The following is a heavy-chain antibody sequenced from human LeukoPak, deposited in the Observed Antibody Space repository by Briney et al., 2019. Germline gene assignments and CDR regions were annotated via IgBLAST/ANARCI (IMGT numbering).Heavy chain of an antibody. CDR1: GYSISGYY. V-gene: IGHV4-59*01. CDR2: IYYSGST. Sequence: PSETLSHTCTVAGYSISGYYWSWIRQPPGKGLEWIGYIYYSGSTYYNPSLKSRVTISLDTSKNQFSLKLNSVTAADTAVYYCARSLGHHDYWGQGTLVTVSS. D-gene: IGHD7-27*01. CDR3: ARSLGHHDY. J-gene: IGHJ4*02.